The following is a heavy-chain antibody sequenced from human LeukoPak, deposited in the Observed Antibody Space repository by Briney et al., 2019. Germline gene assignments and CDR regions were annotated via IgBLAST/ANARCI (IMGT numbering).Heavy chain of an antibody. CDR3: ARLPVLRFLEWLPIY. CDR1: GGSISSYY. J-gene: IGHJ4*02. CDR2: IYYSGST. V-gene: IGHV4-59*08. Sequence: SETLSLTCTVSGGSISSYYWSWIRQPPGKGLEWIGYIYYSGSTNDNPSLKSRVTISVDTSKNQFSLKLSSVTAADTAVYYCARLPVLRFLEWLPIYWGQGTLVTVSS. D-gene: IGHD3-3*01.